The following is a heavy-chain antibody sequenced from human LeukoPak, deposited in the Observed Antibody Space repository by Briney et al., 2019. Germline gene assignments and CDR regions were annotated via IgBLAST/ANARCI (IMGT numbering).Heavy chain of an antibody. CDR3: ARGFSPYSSSWYEGY. J-gene: IGHJ4*02. V-gene: IGHV1-69*05. Sequence: SVKVSCKASGGTFSSYAISWVRQAPGQGLEWMGGIIPIFGTANYAQKFQGRVTITTDESTSTAYMELSGLRSEDTAVYYCARGFSPYSSSWYEGYWGQGTLVTVSS. D-gene: IGHD6-13*01. CDR1: GGTFSSYA. CDR2: IIPIFGTA.